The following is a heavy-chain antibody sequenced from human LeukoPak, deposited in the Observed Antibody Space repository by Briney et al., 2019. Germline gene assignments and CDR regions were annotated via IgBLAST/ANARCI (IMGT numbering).Heavy chain of an antibody. D-gene: IGHD6-6*01. V-gene: IGHV4-4*07. CDR2: IYTSGST. J-gene: IGHJ3*02. CDR3: ARARRSIAARPRDAFDI. CDR1: GGSISSYY. Sequence: PSETLSLTCTVSGGSISSYYWSWIRQPAGKGLEWIGRIYTSGSTNYNPSLKSRVTMSVDTSKNQFSLKLSSVTAADTAVYYCARARRSIAARPRDAFDIWGQGTMVTVSS.